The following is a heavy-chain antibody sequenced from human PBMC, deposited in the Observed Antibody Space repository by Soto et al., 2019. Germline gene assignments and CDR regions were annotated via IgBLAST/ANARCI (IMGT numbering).Heavy chain of an antibody. D-gene: IGHD3-10*01. Sequence: QVQLQESGPGLVKPSQTLSLTCTVSGGSISSGGYYWSWIRQHPGKGLEWIGYIYYSGSTYYNPSLKSRVTIAVDTSKDQFSLKMSSVTAADTAGYYCARGYYGSGSYLAAFDIWGQGTMVTVSS. V-gene: IGHV4-31*03. J-gene: IGHJ3*02. CDR3: ARGYYGSGSYLAAFDI. CDR1: GGSISSGGYY. CDR2: IYYSGST.